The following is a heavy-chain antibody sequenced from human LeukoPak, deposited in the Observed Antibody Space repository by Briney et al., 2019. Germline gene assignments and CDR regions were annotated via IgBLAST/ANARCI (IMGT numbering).Heavy chain of an antibody. D-gene: IGHD3-10*01. CDR3: ARGRPSPVIRITMVRQDAFDI. V-gene: IGHV1-2*02. CDR2: INPNSGGT. J-gene: IGHJ3*02. Sequence: ASVKVSCKASGYTFTGYYMHWVRQAPGQGLEWMGWINPNSGGTNYAQKFQGRVTMTRDTSISTAYMELSRLRSDDTAAYYCARGRPSPVIRITMVRQDAFDIWGQGTMVTVSS. CDR1: GYTFTGYY.